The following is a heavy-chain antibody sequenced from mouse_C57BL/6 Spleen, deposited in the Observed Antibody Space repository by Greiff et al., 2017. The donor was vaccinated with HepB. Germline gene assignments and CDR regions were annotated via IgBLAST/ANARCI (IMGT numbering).Heavy chain of an antibody. CDR2: INPSSGYT. CDR3: ARKGTVYYAMDY. D-gene: IGHD3-1*01. CDR1: GYTFTSYT. Sequence: QVQLQQSGAELARPGASVKMSCKASGYTFTSYTMHWVKQRPGQGLEWIGYINPSSGYTKYNQKFKDKATLTADKSSSTAYMQLSSLTSEDSAVYYCARKGTVYYAMDYWGQGTSVTVSS. V-gene: IGHV1-4*01. J-gene: IGHJ4*01.